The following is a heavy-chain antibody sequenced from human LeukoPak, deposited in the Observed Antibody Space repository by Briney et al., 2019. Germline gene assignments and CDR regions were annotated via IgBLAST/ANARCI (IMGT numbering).Heavy chain of an antibody. CDR3: ASSVGSTDY. Sequence: KPSETLSLTCAVYGESLSKYYWTWIRQSPGKGLEWIGEINHRGSTNLNPSLKSRVTLSVDTSKHQFSLKLTSVTAADAAVYYCASSVGSTDYWGQGTPVTVSS. CDR2: INHRGST. CDR1: GESLSKYY. J-gene: IGHJ4*02. D-gene: IGHD1-26*01. V-gene: IGHV4-34*01.